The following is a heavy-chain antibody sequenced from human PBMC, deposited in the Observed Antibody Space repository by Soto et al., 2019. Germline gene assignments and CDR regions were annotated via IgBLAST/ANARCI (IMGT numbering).Heavy chain of an antibody. J-gene: IGHJ3*02. CDR3: ARDPRIVGATVDAFDI. V-gene: IGHV1-69*06. CDR1: GGTFSSYA. Sequence: ASVKVSCKASGGTFSSYAISWVRQAPGQGLEWMGGIIPIFGTANYAQKFQGRVTITADKSTSTAYMELSSLRSEDTAVYYCARDPRIVGATVDAFDIWGQGTMVTVSS. CDR2: IIPIFGTA. D-gene: IGHD1-26*01.